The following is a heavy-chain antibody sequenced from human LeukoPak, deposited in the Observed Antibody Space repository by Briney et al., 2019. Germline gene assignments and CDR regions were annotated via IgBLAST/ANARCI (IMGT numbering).Heavy chain of an antibody. V-gene: IGHV5-51*01. CDR2: IYPEDSDT. CDR1: GDSFNTRW. Sequence: GESLKISCKGTGDSFNTRWIAWVRQMPGRGLELMGVIYPEDSDTRYTPSFQGRVTISADKTINTAYLQWTSLKASDTAMYFCARHRDGYNRDWGQGTLVIVSS. D-gene: IGHD5-24*01. J-gene: IGHJ4*02. CDR3: ARHRDGYNRD.